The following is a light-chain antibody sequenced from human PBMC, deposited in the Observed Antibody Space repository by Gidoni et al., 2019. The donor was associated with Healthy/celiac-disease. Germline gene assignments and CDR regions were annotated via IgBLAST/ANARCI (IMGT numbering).Light chain of an antibody. J-gene: IGLJ3*02. CDR2: GKN. Sequence: SSELTQDPAESVALGQTVGITCQGDSLRSYYASWYQQKPGQAPVLVIYGKNNRPSGIPDRFSGSSSGNTASLTITGAQAEDEADYYCNSRDSSGNHWVFGGGTKLTVL. CDR3: NSRDSSGNHWV. CDR1: SLRSYY. V-gene: IGLV3-19*01.